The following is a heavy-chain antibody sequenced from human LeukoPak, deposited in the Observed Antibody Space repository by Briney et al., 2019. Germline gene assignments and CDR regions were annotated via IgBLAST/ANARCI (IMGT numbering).Heavy chain of an antibody. CDR1: GYTFTNDD. CDR3: ARSASGTGYTA. CDR2: MNPNSGNT. V-gene: IGHV1-8*01. D-gene: IGHD3-9*01. J-gene: IGHJ4*02. Sequence: ASVKVSCKASGYTFTNDDISWVRQATEQGLEWIGKMNPNSGNTGYAQKFQGRVTMTRSTSVSTVHMELNSLTSEDTAVYFCARSASGTGYTAWGQGTLVTVSS.